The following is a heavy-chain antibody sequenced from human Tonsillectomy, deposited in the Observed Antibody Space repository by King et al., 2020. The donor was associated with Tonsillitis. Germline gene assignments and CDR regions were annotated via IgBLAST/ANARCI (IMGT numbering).Heavy chain of an antibody. CDR1: GGSFSGYY. CDR3: AGRRITMVRGVITPNMDV. Sequence: VQLQQWGAGLLKPSEPLSLTCAVYGGSFSGYYWSWIRQPPGKGLEWIGEINHSGSTNYNPSLKSRVTISVDTSKNQFSLKLSSVTAADTAVYYCAGRRITMVRGVITPNMDVWGKGTTVTVSS. CDR2: INHSGST. V-gene: IGHV4-34*01. D-gene: IGHD3-10*01. J-gene: IGHJ6*03.